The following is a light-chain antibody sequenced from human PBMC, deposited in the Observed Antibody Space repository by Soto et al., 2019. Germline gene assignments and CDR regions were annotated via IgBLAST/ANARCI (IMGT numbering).Light chain of an antibody. CDR3: QHYGSSPFT. CDR1: LSVSSNY. V-gene: IGKV3-20*01. J-gene: IGKJ3*01. CDR2: AAS. Sequence: EIVLTQSPGTLSLSPGERATLSCRASLSVSSNYLAWYQQKPGQAPRLLIYAASSRATGIPDRISGSGSGTDFTLTIRRLEPEDFAVYYCQHYGSSPFTFGPGTKVDIK.